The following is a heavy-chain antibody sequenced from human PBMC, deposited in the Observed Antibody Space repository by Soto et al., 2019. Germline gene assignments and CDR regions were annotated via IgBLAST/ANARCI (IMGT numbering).Heavy chain of an antibody. CDR2: ISYDGSDK. D-gene: IGHD3-16*01. CDR3: AKTSGYDYVWGSSGLDP. J-gene: IGHJ5*02. CDR1: GFTFSSFG. Sequence: PGGSLRLSCAASGFTFSSFGMHWVRQAPDKGLKWVAVISYDGSDKYYADSVKGRFTISRDDSTNTMYLQMNSLRPEDTAVYYCAKTSGYDYVWGSSGLDPWGQGTLVTVSS. V-gene: IGHV3-30*18.